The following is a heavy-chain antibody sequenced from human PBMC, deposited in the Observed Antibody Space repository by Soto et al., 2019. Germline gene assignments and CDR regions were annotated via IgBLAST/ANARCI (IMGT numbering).Heavy chain of an antibody. CDR3: ARDSSFGELPESFDY. J-gene: IGHJ4*02. Sequence: QVPLVQSGAEVKKPGASVKVSCKASGYTFTSYGISWVRQAPGQGLEWMGWISAYNGNTNYAQKLQGRVTMTTDTSTSTAYMELRSLRSDDTAVYYCARDSSFGELPESFDYWGQGTLVTVSS. CDR2: ISAYNGNT. D-gene: IGHD3-10*01. CDR1: GYTFTSYG. V-gene: IGHV1-18*01.